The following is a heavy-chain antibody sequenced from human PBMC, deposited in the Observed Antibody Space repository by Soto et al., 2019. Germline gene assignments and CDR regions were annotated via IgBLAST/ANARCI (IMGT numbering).Heavy chain of an antibody. CDR2: ISSSSSYI. J-gene: IGHJ6*02. CDR1: GFTFSSYS. CDR3: ARDRMGYYGMDV. Sequence: GGSLRLSCAASGFTFSSYSMNWVRQAPGKGLEWVSSISSSSSYIYYADSVKGRFTISRDNAKNSLYLQMNSLRAEDTAVYYCARDRMGYYGMDVWGQGTTVTVSS. V-gene: IGHV3-21*01.